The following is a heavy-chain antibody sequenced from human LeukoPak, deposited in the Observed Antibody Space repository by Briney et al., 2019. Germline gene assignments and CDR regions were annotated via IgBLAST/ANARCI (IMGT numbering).Heavy chain of an antibody. J-gene: IGHJ6*03. CDR3: ARGPMRYCSGGSCYRIHYYYYYMDV. CDR1: GGSFSGYY. D-gene: IGHD2-15*01. CDR2: IDHSGST. V-gene: IGHV4-34*01. Sequence: SETLSLTCAVYGGSFSGYYWSWIRQPPGKGLEWSGEIDHSGSTNYNPSLKSRVTISVDTSKNQFSLKLSSVTAADTAVYYCARGPMRYCSGGSCYRIHYYYYYMDVWGKGTTVTVSS.